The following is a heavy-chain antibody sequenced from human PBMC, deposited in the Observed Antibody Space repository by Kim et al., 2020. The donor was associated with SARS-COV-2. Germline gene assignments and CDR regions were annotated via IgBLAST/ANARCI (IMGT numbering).Heavy chain of an antibody. D-gene: IGHD3-9*01. CDR1: GFTFSGYS. V-gene: IGHV3-48*04. Sequence: GGSLRLSCAASGFTFSGYSMNWVRQAPGKGLEWVSYISSSRSTIYYADSVKGRFTISRDNAKNSLYLQMNSLRAEDTAVYYCARDFLTGYYPTPFDYWGQGTLFAVSS. CDR2: ISSSRSTI. CDR3: ARDFLTGYYPTPFDY. J-gene: IGHJ4*02.